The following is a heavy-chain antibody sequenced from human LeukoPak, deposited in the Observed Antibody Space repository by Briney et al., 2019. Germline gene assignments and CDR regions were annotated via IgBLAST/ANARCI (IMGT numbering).Heavy chain of an antibody. CDR1: GGSISSYY. V-gene: IGHV4-59*01. CDR2: IYYSGST. J-gene: IGHJ6*03. D-gene: IGHD4-11*01. Sequence: SETLSLTCTVSGGSISSYYWSWIRQPPGKGLEWIGYIYYSGSTKFNPSLNGRVSIPRDTSKNLFSLRLRSVTAADTAVYFCARGRVSSSTWYSTYYYYFYMDVWGKGTTVTVSS. CDR3: ARGRVSSSTWYSTYYYYFYMDV.